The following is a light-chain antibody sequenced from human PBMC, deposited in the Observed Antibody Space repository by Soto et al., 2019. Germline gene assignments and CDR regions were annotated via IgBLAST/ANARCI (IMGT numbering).Light chain of an antibody. CDR2: WAS. V-gene: IGKV4-1*01. CDR3: QQYYSTPPYT. CDR1: QSVLYSSNNKNY. Sequence: DIVMTQSPDSLAVSLGERATINCKSSQSVLYSSNNKNYLAWYQHRPGQPPKLLISWASTRESGVPDRFSGSGSGTDFTLSISGLQAEDVAVYYCQQYYSTPPYTFGQGTKLEIK. J-gene: IGKJ2*01.